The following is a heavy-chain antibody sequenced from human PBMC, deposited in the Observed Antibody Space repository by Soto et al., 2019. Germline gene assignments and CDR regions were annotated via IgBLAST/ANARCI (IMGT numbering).Heavy chain of an antibody. CDR3: AGGDFYHSSGYYFYYYTMDV. D-gene: IGHD3-22*01. CDR1: GGSISSSSYY. CDR2: VYYGGST. V-gene: IGHV4-39*01. Sequence: SETLSLTCTVSGGSISSSSYYWGWIRQPPGKGLEWIGNVYYGGSTHYNPSLKSRVTISVETSKSQFSLKLSSVTAADTAVYYCAGGDFYHSSGYYFYYYTMDVWGHGTTVTVSS. J-gene: IGHJ6*02.